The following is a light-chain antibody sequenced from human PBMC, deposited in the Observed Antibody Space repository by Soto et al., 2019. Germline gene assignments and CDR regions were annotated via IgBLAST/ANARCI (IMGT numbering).Light chain of an antibody. Sequence: DIQMTQSPSSLSASVGDRVTITCQASHDISNCLNWYQQKPGKAPKLLIYDAFNSETGVPSRFSGSGSWTDFTFTISSLQPEDIATYYCQQYENLPLTFGPGPKVDIK. V-gene: IGKV1-33*01. J-gene: IGKJ3*01. CDR1: HDISNC. CDR3: QQYENLPLT. CDR2: DAF.